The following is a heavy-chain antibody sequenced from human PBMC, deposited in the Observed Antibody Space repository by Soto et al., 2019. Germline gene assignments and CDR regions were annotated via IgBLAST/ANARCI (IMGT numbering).Heavy chain of an antibody. V-gene: IGHV1-18*01. J-gene: IGHJ4*02. Sequence: ASVKVSCKGFGYSFMKYGINWVRQAPGQGLEWVGWISPYSGYTHSAQKFHGRLTLTTDTAASTVYMELRILSYAGTALYYCAREASVIIPAAQPSRFDSWGQGTLVTVSS. D-gene: IGHD2-2*01. CDR1: GYSFMKYG. CDR3: AREASVIIPAAQPSRFDS. CDR2: ISPYSGYT.